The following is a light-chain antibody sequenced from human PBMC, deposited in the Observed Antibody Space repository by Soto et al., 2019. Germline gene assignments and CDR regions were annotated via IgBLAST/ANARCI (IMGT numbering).Light chain of an antibody. J-gene: IGLJ2*01. CDR1: SRDVGGYNY. CDR3: CSYAGSYTYVV. CDR2: DVS. V-gene: IGLV2-11*01. Sequence: QSALTQPRSVSGSPVQSVTISCTGTSRDVGGYNYVSWYQQHPGKAPKLMIYDVSKRPSGVPDRFSGSKSATTASLTISGLQAEDEADYYCCSYAGSYTYVVFGGGTKLTVL.